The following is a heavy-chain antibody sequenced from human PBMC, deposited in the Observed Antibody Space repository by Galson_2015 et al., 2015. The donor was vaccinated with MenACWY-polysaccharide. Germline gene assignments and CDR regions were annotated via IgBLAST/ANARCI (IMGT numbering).Heavy chain of an antibody. J-gene: IGHJ4*02. CDR1: GGSISSSY. D-gene: IGHD3-10*01. CDR2: INDSGNT. Sequence: SETLSLTCPVSGGSISSSYWSWIRQPPGKGLEWIGYINDSGNTYYNPSLKSRVTISVDTSKNQFSLRLTSVTAADTAVYYCARSRGLRFYFDSWGQGTPVTVSS. CDR3: ARSRGLRFYFDS. V-gene: IGHV4-59*01.